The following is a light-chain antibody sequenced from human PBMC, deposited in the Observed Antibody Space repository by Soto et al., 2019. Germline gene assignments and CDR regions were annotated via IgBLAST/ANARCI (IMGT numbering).Light chain of an antibody. CDR3: QQYGTSPRT. V-gene: IGKV3-20*01. CDR2: GVS. CDR1: QSVRSSY. Sequence: EIVLTQSPCSLSLSLGERATLSCRASQSVRSSYLAWYQQKRGQAPRLLIYGVSNKATGIPGRFSGSGSGTDFTLTISRLESEDFAVYYCQQYGTSPRTFGQGTKVEI. J-gene: IGKJ1*01.